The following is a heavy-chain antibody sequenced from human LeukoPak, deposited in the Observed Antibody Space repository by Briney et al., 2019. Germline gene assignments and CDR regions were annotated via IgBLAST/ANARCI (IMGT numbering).Heavy chain of an antibody. D-gene: IGHD6-13*01. V-gene: IGHV4-61*01. CDR1: GGSVSSGSYY. CDR2: IYYSGST. Sequence: SETLSLTCTVSGGSVSSGSYYWSWIRQPPGKGLEWIGYIYYSGSTYYNPSLKSRVTISVDTSKNQFSLKLSSVTAADTAVYYCARDLAAAGTRVFDYWGQGTLVTVSS. J-gene: IGHJ4*02. CDR3: ARDLAAAGTRVFDY.